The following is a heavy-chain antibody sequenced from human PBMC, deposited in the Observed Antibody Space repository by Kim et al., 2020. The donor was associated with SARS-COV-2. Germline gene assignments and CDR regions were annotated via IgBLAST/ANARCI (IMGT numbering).Heavy chain of an antibody. Sequence: SETLSLTCAVYGGSFSGYYWSWIRQPPGKGLEWIGEINHSGSTNYNPSLKSRVTISVDTSKNQFSLKLSSVTAADTAVYYCARGADGYNFYYFDYWGQGTLVTVSS. J-gene: IGHJ4*02. V-gene: IGHV4-34*01. CDR3: ARGADGYNFYYFDY. CDR2: INHSGST. CDR1: GGSFSGYY. D-gene: IGHD5-12*01.